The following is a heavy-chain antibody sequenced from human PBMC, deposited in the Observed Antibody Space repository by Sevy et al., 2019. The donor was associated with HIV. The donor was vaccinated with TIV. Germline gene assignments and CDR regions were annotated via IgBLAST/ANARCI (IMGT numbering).Heavy chain of an antibody. Sequence: ETLSLTCNVSGGSISSSRHYWSWIRQSPGKSLEWIGSRFYSGGASYNPSLQSRVTMSVDTSKNQFSLNVNSVTAADTAVYYCARHPLGNWFDLWGQGILVTVSS. V-gene: IGHV4-39*01. CDR3: ARHPLGNWFDL. CDR2: RFYSGGA. J-gene: IGHJ5*02. CDR1: GGSISSSRHY. D-gene: IGHD3-16*01.